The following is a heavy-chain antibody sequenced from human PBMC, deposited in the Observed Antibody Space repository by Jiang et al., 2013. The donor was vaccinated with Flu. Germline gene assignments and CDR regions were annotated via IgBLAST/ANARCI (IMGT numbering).Heavy chain of an antibody. CDR1: GGSFSGYY. Sequence: LLKPSETLSLTCAVYGGSFSGYYWSWIRQPPGKGLEWIGEINHSGSTNYNPSLKSRVTISVDTSKNQFSLKLSSVTAADTAVYYCAREAGACGGDCYFDYWGQGTLVTVSS. CDR2: INHSGST. V-gene: IGHV4-34*01. J-gene: IGHJ4*02. CDR3: AREAGACGGDCYFDY. D-gene: IGHD2-21*02.